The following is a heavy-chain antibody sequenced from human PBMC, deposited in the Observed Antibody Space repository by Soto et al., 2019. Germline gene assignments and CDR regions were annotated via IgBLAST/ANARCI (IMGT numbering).Heavy chain of an antibody. Sequence: SETLSLTCTVSGGSISSSSYYWGCIRQPPGKGLEWIGYIYYSGSTHYNPSLKSRVTISVDTSKNQFSLNLSSVTAADTAVYYCARTPSDVLVVAAAIRDIRWFDPWGQGTLVTVSS. CDR3: ARTPSDVLVVAAAIRDIRWFDP. V-gene: IGHV4-31*03. CDR1: GGSISSSSYY. CDR2: IYYSGST. J-gene: IGHJ5*02. D-gene: IGHD2-15*01.